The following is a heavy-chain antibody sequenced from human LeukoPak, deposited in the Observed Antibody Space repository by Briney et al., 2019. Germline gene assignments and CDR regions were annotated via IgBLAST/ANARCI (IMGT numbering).Heavy chain of an antibody. Sequence: PGGSLRLSCAASGFTLGRYNMNWVRLAPGKGLEWVSYISTSSFRKDYADSVKGRFTISRDDAKNSLYLQMNSLRVEDSAVYYCARSNYDFWSVSSTNDINWFDPWGQGTLVTVSS. D-gene: IGHD3-3*01. CDR1: GFTLGRYN. J-gene: IGHJ5*02. CDR2: ISTSSFRK. CDR3: ARSNYDFWSVSSTNDINWFDP. V-gene: IGHV3-48*01.